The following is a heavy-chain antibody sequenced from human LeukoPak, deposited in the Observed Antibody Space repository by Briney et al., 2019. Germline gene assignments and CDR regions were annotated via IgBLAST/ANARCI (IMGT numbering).Heavy chain of an antibody. CDR3: AKDSGGSYFEGVYDY. Sequence: GGSLRLSCAASGFTFSSYAMSWVRQAPGKGLEWVSAISGSGGSTYYADSVKGRFTISRDNSKNTLYLQMNSLRAEDTAVYYCAKDSGGSYFEGVYDYWGQGTLVTVSS. J-gene: IGHJ4*02. D-gene: IGHD1-26*01. V-gene: IGHV3-23*01. CDR2: ISGSGGST. CDR1: GFTFSSYA.